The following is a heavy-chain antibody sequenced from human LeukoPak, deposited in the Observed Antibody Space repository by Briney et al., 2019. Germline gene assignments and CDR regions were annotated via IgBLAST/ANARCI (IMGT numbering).Heavy chain of an antibody. CDR3: AKDRSGSYSQGLDY. V-gene: IGHV3-30*02. CDR1: GFIFCSYG. Sequence: GGSLRLSCAASGFIFCSYGMHWVRQAPGKGLEWVAFTRYDGSNKYYADSVKGRFTISRDNSKNTLYLQVNSLRAEDTAVYHCAKDRSGSYSQGLDYWGQGTLVTVSS. CDR2: TRYDGSNK. J-gene: IGHJ4*02. D-gene: IGHD1-26*01.